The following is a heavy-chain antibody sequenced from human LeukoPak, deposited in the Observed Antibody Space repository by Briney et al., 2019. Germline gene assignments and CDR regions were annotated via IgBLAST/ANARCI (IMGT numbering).Heavy chain of an antibody. D-gene: IGHD3-22*01. CDR2: ISGCGGST. V-gene: IGHV3-23*01. CDR1: GFTFSSYA. Sequence: GGSLRLSCAASGFTFSSYAMSWVRQAPGKGLEWVSAISGCGGSTYYADSVKGRFTISRDNSKNTLYVQMNSLRAEDTAVYYCAKDGGSGYYYFDYWGQGTLVTVSS. CDR3: AKDGGSGYYYFDY. J-gene: IGHJ4*02.